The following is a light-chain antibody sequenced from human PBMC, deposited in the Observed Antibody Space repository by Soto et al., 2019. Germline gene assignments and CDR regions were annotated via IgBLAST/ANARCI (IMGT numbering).Light chain of an antibody. CDR1: SSNSGSNT. CDR3: AAWDGTLNGYV. J-gene: IGLJ1*01. Sequence: ALTQPPSASGTPGQRVTISCSGSSSNSGSNTVNWYQQLPGTAPKLLIYNTKQRPSGVPDRFSGTQSGTSASLAISGLQSEDEADYYCAAWDGTLNGYVFGTGTKATVL. V-gene: IGLV1-44*01. CDR2: NTK.